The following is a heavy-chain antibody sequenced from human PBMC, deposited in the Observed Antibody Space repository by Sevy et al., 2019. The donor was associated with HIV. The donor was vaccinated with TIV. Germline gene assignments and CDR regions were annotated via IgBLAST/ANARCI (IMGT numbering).Heavy chain of an antibody. V-gene: IGHV3-23*01. D-gene: IGHD3-22*01. CDR1: GFTFSRYA. CDR3: ARKYDSSGYFDY. CDR2: ISGSGGSGDKT. J-gene: IGHJ4*02. Sequence: GGSLRLSCAASGFTFSRYAMNWVRQAPGKGLEWVSGISGSGGSGDKTNYADPVKGRFTISRDDSKNSLYLQLNSLRAEDTAIYYFARKYDSSGYFDYWGQGTLVTVSS.